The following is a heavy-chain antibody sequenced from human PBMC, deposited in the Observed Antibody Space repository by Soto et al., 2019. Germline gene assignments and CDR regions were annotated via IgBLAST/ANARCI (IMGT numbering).Heavy chain of an antibody. V-gene: IGHV3-21*01. CDR2: ISSSSSYI. J-gene: IGHJ6*02. Sequence: EVQLVESGGGLVKPGGSLRLSCAASGFTFSSYSMNWVRQAPGKGLEWVSSISSSSSYIYYADSVKGRFTISRDNAKNSRYLQMNSLRAEDTAVYYCARDLFVEWTHYYYDYGMDVWAQGTTVTVSS. CDR3: ARDLFVEWTHYYYDYGMDV. CDR1: GFTFSSYS. D-gene: IGHD3-3*01.